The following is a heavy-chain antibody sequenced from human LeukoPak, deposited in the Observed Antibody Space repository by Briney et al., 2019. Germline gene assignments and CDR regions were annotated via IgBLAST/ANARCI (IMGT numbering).Heavy chain of an antibody. V-gene: IGHV4-39*01. Sequence: SETLSLTCTVSGGSISSSSYYWGWIRQPPGKGLEWIGSIYYSGSTYYNPSLQSRVTISVDTSKNQFSLKLSSVTAADTAVYYCASPLRGWYCSSTSCSPMDVWGKGTTVTVSS. CDR3: ASPLRGWYCSSTSCSPMDV. CDR2: IYYSGST. D-gene: IGHD2-2*01. CDR1: GGSISSSSYY. J-gene: IGHJ6*04.